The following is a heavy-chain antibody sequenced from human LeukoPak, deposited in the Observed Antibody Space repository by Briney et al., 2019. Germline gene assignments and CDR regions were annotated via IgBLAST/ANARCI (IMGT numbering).Heavy chain of an antibody. Sequence: PGRSLRLSCAASGFTFSSYGMHWVRQAPGKGLEWVAVMLYDGSNKYYADSVKGQFTISRDNSKNTLYLQMNSLRAEDTAVYYCAKEFSAAGHYYYHGMDVWGQGTTDTVSS. D-gene: IGHD6-13*01. CDR3: AKEFSAAGHYYYHGMDV. V-gene: IGHV3-30*18. CDR1: GFTFSSYG. CDR2: MLYDGSNK. J-gene: IGHJ6*02.